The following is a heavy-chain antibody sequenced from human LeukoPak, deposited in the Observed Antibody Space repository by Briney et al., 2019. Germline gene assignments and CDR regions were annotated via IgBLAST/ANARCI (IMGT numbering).Heavy chain of an antibody. CDR1: GYKFLSHG. V-gene: IGHV1-18*04. CDR3: ARDWPTVIADF. J-gene: IGHJ1*01. D-gene: IGHD4-11*01. CDR2: IRADNGVT. Sequence: ASVRVSCKTSGYKFLSHGISWVRQAPGQGLEWLGWIRADNGVTRFAQKFQGRFTMTTDTSTSTAHMELRSLRSDDTAVYYCARDWPTVIADFWGQGTLVTVSS.